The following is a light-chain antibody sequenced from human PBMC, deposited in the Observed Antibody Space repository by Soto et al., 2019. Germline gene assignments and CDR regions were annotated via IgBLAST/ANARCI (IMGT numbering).Light chain of an antibody. J-gene: IGLJ1*01. CDR1: SSNIGRNT. V-gene: IGLV1-44*01. Sequence: QSVLTQPPSASGTPGQRVTISCSGSSSNIGRNTVNWYQQLPGTAPKLLIFSNDQRPSGVPARFSGSKSGTSASLAISGLHSEDEADYYCAAWDDSLNGDNYVFGTGTKLTVL. CDR3: AAWDDSLNGDNYV. CDR2: SND.